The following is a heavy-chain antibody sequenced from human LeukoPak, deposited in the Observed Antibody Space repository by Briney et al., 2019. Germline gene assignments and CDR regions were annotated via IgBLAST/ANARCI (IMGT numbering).Heavy chain of an antibody. Sequence: SETLSLTCAVYGGSFSGYYWSWIRQPPGKGLEWIGEINHSGSTNYNPSLKSRVTISVDTSKNQFSLKLSSVTPADTAVYYCARVGDSSGYPLVGFVYWGQGTLVTVSS. D-gene: IGHD3-22*01. CDR2: INHSGST. CDR3: ARVGDSSGYPLVGFVY. J-gene: IGHJ4*02. CDR1: GGSFSGYY. V-gene: IGHV4-34*01.